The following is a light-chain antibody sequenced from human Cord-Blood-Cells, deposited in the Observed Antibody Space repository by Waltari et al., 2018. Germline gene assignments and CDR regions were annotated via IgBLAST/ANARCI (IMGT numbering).Light chain of an antibody. V-gene: IGLV3-19*01. CDR3: NSRDSSGNHLV. CDR2: GKN. J-gene: IGLJ2*01. CDR1: SLRSYY. Sequence: SSELTPDPAVSVALGQTVRITCQGHSLRSYYARWYQQKPGQAPVLVIYGKNNRPSGIPDRFSGSSSGNTASLTITGAQAEDEADYYCNSRDSSGNHLVFGGGTKLTVL.